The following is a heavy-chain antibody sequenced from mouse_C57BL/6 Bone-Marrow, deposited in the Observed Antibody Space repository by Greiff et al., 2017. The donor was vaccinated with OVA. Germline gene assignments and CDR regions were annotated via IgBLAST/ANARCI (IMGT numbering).Heavy chain of an antibody. CDR1: GFTFSSYG. V-gene: IGHV5-6*01. CDR2: ISSGGSYT. CDR3: ARHYYGSGYYAMDY. J-gene: IGHJ4*01. D-gene: IGHD1-1*01. Sequence: EVQRVESGGDLVKPGGSLKLSCAASGFTFSSYGMSWVRQTPDKRLEWVATISSGGSYTYYPDSVKGRFTISRDNAKNTLYLQMSSLKSEDTAMYYCARHYYGSGYYAMDYWGQGTSVTVSS.